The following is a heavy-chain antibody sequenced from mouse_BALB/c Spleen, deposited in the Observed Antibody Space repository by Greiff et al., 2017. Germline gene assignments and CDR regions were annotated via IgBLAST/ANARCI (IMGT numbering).Heavy chain of an antibody. Sequence: QVQLQQSGPELVKPGASVKISCKASGYSFTSYYIHWVKQRPGQGLEWIGWIFPGSGNTKYNEKFKGKATLTADTSSSTAYMQLSSLTSEDSAVYFCARGGNYVYFDYWGQGTTLTVSS. D-gene: IGHD2-1*01. CDR1: GYSFTSYY. V-gene: IGHV1-66*01. CDR3: ARGGNYVYFDY. J-gene: IGHJ2*01. CDR2: IFPGSGNT.